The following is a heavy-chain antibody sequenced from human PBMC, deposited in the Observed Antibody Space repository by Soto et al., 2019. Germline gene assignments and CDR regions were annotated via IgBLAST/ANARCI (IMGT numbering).Heavy chain of an antibody. D-gene: IGHD3-10*01. CDR1: GFSFRSYG. CDR3: ARVYGSRTPNWFDP. V-gene: IGHV3-33*01. CDR2: IWYDGTNE. J-gene: IGHJ5*02. Sequence: QVQLVESGGGVVQPGRSLRLSCAASGFSFRSYGMHWVRQAPGKGLEWVAIIWYDGTNENYADSVKGRFTISRDNSKNTLYLHMNSLRAEDTAMYYCARVYGSRTPNWFDPWGQGTLVIVSS.